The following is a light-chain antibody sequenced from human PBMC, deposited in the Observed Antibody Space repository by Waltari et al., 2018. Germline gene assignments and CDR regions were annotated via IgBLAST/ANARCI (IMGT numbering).Light chain of an antibody. CDR3: QQRSNFIT. J-gene: IGKJ5*01. CDR1: QSVSSY. Sequence: EIVLTQSPATLSLSPGERATLSCRASQSVSSYLARSQQKPGQAPRLLIYDAPNRATGIPARFSGSGSGTDFTLTISSLEPEDFAVYYCQQRSNFITFGQGTRLEIK. CDR2: DAP. V-gene: IGKV3-11*01.